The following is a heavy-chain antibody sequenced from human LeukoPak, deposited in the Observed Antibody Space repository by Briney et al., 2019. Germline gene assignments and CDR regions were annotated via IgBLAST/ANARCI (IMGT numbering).Heavy chain of an antibody. CDR3: ARTRGLLRPFDY. V-gene: IGHV3-21*01. Sequence: PGGSLRLSCAASGFTFSSYSMNWVRQAPGKGLEWVSSISSSSSYIYYADSVKGRFTISRDNAKNSLYLQMNSLRAEDTAVYYCARTRGLLRPFDYWGQGTLVTVSS. J-gene: IGHJ4*02. CDR2: ISSSSSYI. CDR1: GFTFSSYS. D-gene: IGHD3-22*01.